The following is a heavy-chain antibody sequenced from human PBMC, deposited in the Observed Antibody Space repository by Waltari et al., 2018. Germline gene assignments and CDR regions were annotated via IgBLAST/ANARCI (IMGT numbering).Heavy chain of an antibody. CDR1: GGPISNYY. J-gene: IGHJ4*02. D-gene: IGHD3-10*01. Sequence: QVQLQESGPGLVKPSATLSLTCTVSGGPISNYYWSWIRQPPGKGLEWIGFIYYTGSTNYNPSLKSRVTISLDTSKNQFSLKMSSVTAADTAVYHCARAYYASGTFYNYYFDYWGQGALVTVSS. CDR3: ARAYYASGTFYNYYFDY. CDR2: IYYTGST. V-gene: IGHV4-59*01.